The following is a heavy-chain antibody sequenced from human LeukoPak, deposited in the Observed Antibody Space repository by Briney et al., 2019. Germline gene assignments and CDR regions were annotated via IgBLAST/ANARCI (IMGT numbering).Heavy chain of an antibody. CDR3: ARGRPSYYYFGMDV. Sequence: GASEKVSCKASGYTFTSYGISWVRQAPGQGLEWRGWISAYNGNTNYAQKLQGRVTMTTDTSTSTAYMELRSLRSDDTAVYYCARGRPSYYYFGMDVWGKGTTVTVSS. J-gene: IGHJ6*04. V-gene: IGHV1-18*04. CDR2: ISAYNGNT. CDR1: GYTFTSYG.